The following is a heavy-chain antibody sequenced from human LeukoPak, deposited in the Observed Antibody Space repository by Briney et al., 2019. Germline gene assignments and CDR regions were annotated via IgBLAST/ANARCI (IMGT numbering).Heavy chain of an antibody. J-gene: IGHJ3*02. CDR2: INPNSGGT. Sequence: ASVKVSCKASGYTFTCYYMHWVRQAPGQGLEWMGWINPNSGGTNYAQKFQGRVTMTRDTSISTAYMELSRLRSDDTAVYYCARDKGLRMSGSCFDIWGQGTMVTVSS. CDR3: ARDKGLRMSGSCFDI. V-gene: IGHV1-2*02. CDR1: GYTFTCYY. D-gene: IGHD3-3*01.